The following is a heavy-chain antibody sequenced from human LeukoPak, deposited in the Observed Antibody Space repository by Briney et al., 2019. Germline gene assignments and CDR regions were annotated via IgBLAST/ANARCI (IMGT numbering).Heavy chain of an antibody. D-gene: IGHD1-26*01. V-gene: IGHV4-39*07. CDR1: GGSISRSDYF. J-gene: IGHJ4*02. CDR3: ARGGHSGNDHFDF. Sequence: PSETLSLTCTVSGGSISRSDYFWGWIRQPPGKGLEWIGSIYYSGSTYCNPSLKSRVTISVDRSKNQFSLKLSSVTAADTAVYYSARGGHSGNDHFDFWGQGTLVTVSS. CDR2: IYYSGST.